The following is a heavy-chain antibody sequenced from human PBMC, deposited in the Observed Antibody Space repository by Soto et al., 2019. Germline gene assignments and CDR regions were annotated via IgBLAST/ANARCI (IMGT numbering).Heavy chain of an antibody. CDR3: ERDEYSSSWYGYFQH. J-gene: IGHJ1*01. Sequence: QVQLVESGGGVVQPGRSLRLSCAASGFTFSSYAMHWVRQAPGKGLEWVAVISYDGSNKYYADSVKGRFTISRDNSKNTLYLQRNSLRAEDTAVYYCERDEYSSSWYGYFQHWGQGTLVTVSS. CDR2: ISYDGSNK. V-gene: IGHV3-30-3*01. D-gene: IGHD6-13*01. CDR1: GFTFSSYA.